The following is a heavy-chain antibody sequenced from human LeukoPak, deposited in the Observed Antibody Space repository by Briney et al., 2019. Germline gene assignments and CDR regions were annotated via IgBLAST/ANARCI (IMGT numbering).Heavy chain of an antibody. CDR2: IRYDGSNK. CDR3: ARDARGYCTNGVCSPLGYYYYYMDV. Sequence: GGSLRLSCAASGFTFSSYGMHWVRQAPGKGLEWVAFIRYDGSNKYYADSVKGRFTISRDNAKNSLYLQMNSLRAEDTAVYYCARDARGYCTNGVCSPLGYYYYYMDVWGKGTTVTVSS. J-gene: IGHJ6*03. CDR1: GFTFSSYG. D-gene: IGHD2-8*01. V-gene: IGHV3-30*02.